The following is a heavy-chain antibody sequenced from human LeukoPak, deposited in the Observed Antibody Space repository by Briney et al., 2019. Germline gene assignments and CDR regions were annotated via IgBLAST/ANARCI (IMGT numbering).Heavy chain of an antibody. CDR2: ISGSGGST. V-gene: IGHV3-23*01. Sequence: PGGSLRLSCAASEFTFSSYAMSWVRQAPGKGLDWVSAISGSGGSTYYADSVKGRFTISRDNSRNTLYLQMNSLRAEDTAVYYCAKDATGFSDFDYWGQGTLVTVSS. D-gene: IGHD3-9*01. J-gene: IGHJ4*02. CDR1: EFTFSSYA. CDR3: AKDATGFSDFDY.